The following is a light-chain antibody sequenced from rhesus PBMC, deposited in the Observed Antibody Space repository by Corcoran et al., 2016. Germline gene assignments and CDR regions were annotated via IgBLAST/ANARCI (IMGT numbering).Light chain of an antibody. CDR2: YAN. Sequence: DIQMSQSPSSLSASVGDRVTITCRASQGISSYLNWYQQKPGKAPKLLIYYANSLASGVSSMLSGSGSVTDYTLTISSLQPEDSATYYCQQGYSTPYSFGQGTKVEIK. J-gene: IGKJ2*01. CDR1: QGISSY. CDR3: QQGYSTPYS. V-gene: IGKV1-32*03.